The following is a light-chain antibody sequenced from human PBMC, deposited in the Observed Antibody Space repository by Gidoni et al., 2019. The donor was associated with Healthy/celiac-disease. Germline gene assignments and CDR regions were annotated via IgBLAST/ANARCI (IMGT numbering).Light chain of an antibody. J-gene: IGKJ5*01. CDR3: QQYNSYSGIT. Sequence: DLQLTQSPSTLSASVGDRVTITCRASQSISSWLAWYQQKPGKAPKLLIYKASSLESGVPSRFSGSGSGTEFTLTISSLQPDDFATYYCQQYNSYSGITFXXXTRLEIK. CDR2: KAS. CDR1: QSISSW. V-gene: IGKV1-5*03.